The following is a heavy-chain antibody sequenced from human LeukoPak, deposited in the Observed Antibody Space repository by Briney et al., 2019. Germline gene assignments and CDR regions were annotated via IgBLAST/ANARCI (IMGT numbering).Heavy chain of an antibody. D-gene: IGHD1-26*01. CDR3: ARQQVGATNPQYYYYYGMDV. J-gene: IGHJ6*02. CDR1: GYSFTGYW. V-gene: IGHV5-51*01. Sequence: PGESLKISCTASGYSFTGYWIGWVRQMPGKGLEWMGIIYPGDSDTRYSPSFQGQVTISADKSISTAYLQWSSLKASDTAMYYCARQQVGATNPQYYYYYGMDVWGQGTTVTVSS. CDR2: IYPGDSDT.